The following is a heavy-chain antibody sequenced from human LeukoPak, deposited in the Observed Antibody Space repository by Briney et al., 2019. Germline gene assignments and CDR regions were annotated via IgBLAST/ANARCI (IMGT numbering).Heavy chain of an antibody. CDR1: GFTFSSYW. D-gene: IGHD6-25*01. Sequence: PGGSLRLSCAASGFTFSSYWVHWVRQAPGKGLVWVSRINGDGSSTSYADSVKGRFTISRDNAKNTLYLRMTSLRVEDTAVYYCAAVVRSGSPFDYWGQGTLVTVSS. J-gene: IGHJ4*02. CDR3: AAVVRSGSPFDY. CDR2: INGDGSST. V-gene: IGHV3-74*01.